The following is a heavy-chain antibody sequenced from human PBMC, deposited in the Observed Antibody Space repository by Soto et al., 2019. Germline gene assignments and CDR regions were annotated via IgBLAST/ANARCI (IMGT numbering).Heavy chain of an antibody. V-gene: IGHV5-10-1*01. J-gene: IGHJ6*03. CDR2: IDPSDSYT. CDR3: AKERGPPYYMDV. Sequence: GESLTISCKGSGYSFTSYWISWVRQMPGKGLEWMGRIDPSDSYTNYSPSFQGHVTISADKSISTAYLQWSSLRAEDTAVYYCAKERGPPYYMDVWGKGTTVTVSS. CDR1: GYSFTSYW. D-gene: IGHD5-12*01.